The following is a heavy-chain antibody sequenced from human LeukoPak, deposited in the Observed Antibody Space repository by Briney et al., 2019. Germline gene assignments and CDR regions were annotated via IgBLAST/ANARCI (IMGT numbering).Heavy chain of an antibody. V-gene: IGHV3-74*01. J-gene: IGHJ4*02. D-gene: IGHD5-18*01. CDR1: GFTFNSYT. CDR2: INSDGSST. CDR3: ARGYSYGLFDY. Sequence: PGGSLRLSCAASGFTFNSYTMSWVRQAPGKGLVWVSRINSDGSSTSYADSVKGRFTISRDNAKNTLYLQMNSLRAEDTAVYYCARGYSYGLFDYWGQGTLVTVSS.